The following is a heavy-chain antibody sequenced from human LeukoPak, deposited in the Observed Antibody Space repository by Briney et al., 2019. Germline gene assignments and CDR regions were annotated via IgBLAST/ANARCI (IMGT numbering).Heavy chain of an antibody. CDR2: IKQDGSEK. CDR1: GFTFSSYW. V-gene: IGHV3-7*01. J-gene: IGHJ4*02. CDR3: VRDLYYDILTGHYNDY. D-gene: IGHD3-9*01. Sequence: GGSLRLSCAASGFTFSSYWMSWVRQAPGKGLEWVANIKQDGSEKYYVDSVKGRFTISRDNAKNSLYLQMNSLRAEDTAVYYCVRDLYYDILTGHYNDYWGQGTLVTVSS.